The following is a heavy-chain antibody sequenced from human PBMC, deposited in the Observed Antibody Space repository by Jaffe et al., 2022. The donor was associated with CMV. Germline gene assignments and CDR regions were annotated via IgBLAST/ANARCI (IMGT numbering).Heavy chain of an antibody. J-gene: IGHJ4*02. D-gene: IGHD5-18*01. CDR3: AKDLTVDTSLHYFDY. V-gene: IGHV3-30*18. Sequence: QVQLVESGGGVVQPGRSLRLSCAASGFTFSSYGMHWVRQAPGKGLEWVAVISYDGSNKYYADSVKGRFTISRDNSKNTLYLQMNSLRAEDTAVYYCAKDLTVDTSLHYFDYWGQGTLVTVSS. CDR2: ISYDGSNK. CDR1: GFTFSSYG.